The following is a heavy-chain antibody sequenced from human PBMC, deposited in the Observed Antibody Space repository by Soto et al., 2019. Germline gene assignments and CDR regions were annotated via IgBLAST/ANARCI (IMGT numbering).Heavy chain of an antibody. V-gene: IGHV5-51*01. CDR2: IYPGDSDT. J-gene: IGHJ6*03. CDR3: ARGEDRPHQYYDFWSGYSPGYYYYMDV. Sequence: GESLKISCKGSGYSFTSYWIGWVRQMPGKGLEWMGIIYPGDSDTRYSPSFQGQVTISADKSISTAYLQWSSLKASDTAMYYCARGEDRPHQYYDFWSGYSPGYYYYMDVWGKGTTVTVSS. CDR1: GYSFTSYW. D-gene: IGHD3-3*01.